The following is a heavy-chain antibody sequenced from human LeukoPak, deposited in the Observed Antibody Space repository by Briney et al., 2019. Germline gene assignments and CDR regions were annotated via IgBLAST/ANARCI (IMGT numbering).Heavy chain of an antibody. J-gene: IGHJ4*02. CDR1: GFTFSSYA. Sequence: PGGSLRLSCAASGFTFSSYAMTWVRQTPGTGLEWVSVIGASGTDTYYADSVKGRFTISRDNSKNTLFLQMNSLRGEDTAVYYCATETGDSPDYWGQGTLVTVSS. V-gene: IGHV3-23*01. CDR3: ATETGDSPDY. CDR2: IGASGTDT. D-gene: IGHD3-10*01.